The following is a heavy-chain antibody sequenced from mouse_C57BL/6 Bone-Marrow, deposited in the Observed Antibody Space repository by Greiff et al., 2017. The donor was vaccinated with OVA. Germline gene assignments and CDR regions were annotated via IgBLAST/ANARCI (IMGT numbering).Heavy chain of an antibody. CDR3: ARDGYDGNYFDY. CDR2: ISDGGSYT. D-gene: IGHD2-2*01. CDR1: GFTFSSYA. J-gene: IGHJ2*01. Sequence: DVMLVESGGGLVKPGGSLKLSCAASGFTFSSYAMSWVRQTPEKRLEWVATISDGGSYTYYPDNVKGRFTISRDNAKNNLYLQMSHLKSEDTAMYYCARDGYDGNYFDYWGQGTTLTVSS. V-gene: IGHV5-4*01.